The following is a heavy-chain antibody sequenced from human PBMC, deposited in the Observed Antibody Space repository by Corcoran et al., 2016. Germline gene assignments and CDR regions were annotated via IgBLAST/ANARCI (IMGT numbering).Heavy chain of an antibody. CDR2: IYHSGST. V-gene: IGHV4-38-2*02. Sequence: QVQLQESGPGLVKPSETLSLTCTVSGYSISSGYYWGWIRQPPGKGLEWIGSIYHSGSTYYNPSLKSRVTISVDTSKNQFSLKLSSVTAADTAVYYCARDRRGIAVVPAATDRYNWFDPWGQGTLVTVSS. D-gene: IGHD2-2*01. CDR1: GYSISSGYY. CDR3: ARDRRGIAVVPAATDRYNWFDP. J-gene: IGHJ5*02.